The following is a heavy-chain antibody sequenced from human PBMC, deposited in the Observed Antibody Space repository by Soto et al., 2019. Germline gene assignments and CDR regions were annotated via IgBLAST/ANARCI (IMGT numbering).Heavy chain of an antibody. V-gene: IGHV3-23*01. CDR2: ITASGEKL. J-gene: IGHJ4*02. Sequence: EVQLLEYGGGLVQPGGSLRLSCAASGFSLSSYAMTWVRQAPGKGLGWVSGITASGEKLYYAVSVKGRFTVSRDNSKNTLDLQMRRLRADETGVYYCARDCSSSSCSVWAYWGQGALVTVSS. CDR1: GFSLSSYA. D-gene: IGHD2-2*01. CDR3: ARDCSSSSCSVWAY.